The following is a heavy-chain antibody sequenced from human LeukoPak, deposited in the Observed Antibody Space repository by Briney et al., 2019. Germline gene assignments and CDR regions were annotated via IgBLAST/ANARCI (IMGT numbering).Heavy chain of an antibody. Sequence: SQTLSLTCPLCGGSLSNNSAAGTWLRQSPSRGLEWLGRTYYRSKWYNDYAVSVKSRMSINPDTSKNQFSLQLNSVPPEDTAVYYCARWLVPGGRNWFDPWGQGTLVTVSS. CDR3: ARWLVPGGRNWFDP. J-gene: IGHJ5*02. V-gene: IGHV6-1*01. CDR2: TYYRSKWYN. CDR1: GGSLSNNSAA. D-gene: IGHD6-19*01.